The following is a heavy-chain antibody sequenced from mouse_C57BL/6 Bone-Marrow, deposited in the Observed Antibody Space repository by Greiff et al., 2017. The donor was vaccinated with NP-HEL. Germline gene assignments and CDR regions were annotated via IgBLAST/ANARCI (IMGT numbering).Heavy chain of an antibody. J-gene: IGHJ1*03. D-gene: IGHD1-1*01. CDR1: GYTFTDYY. CDR3: GLYYGSSLHWYFDV. Sequence: VQLQQSGAELVRPGASVKLSCKASGYTFTDYYINWVKQRPGQGLEWIARIYPGSGNTYYNEKFKGKATLTAEKSSSTAYMQLSSLTSEDSAVYFCGLYYGSSLHWYFDVWGTGTTVTVSS. CDR2: IYPGSGNT. V-gene: IGHV1-76*01.